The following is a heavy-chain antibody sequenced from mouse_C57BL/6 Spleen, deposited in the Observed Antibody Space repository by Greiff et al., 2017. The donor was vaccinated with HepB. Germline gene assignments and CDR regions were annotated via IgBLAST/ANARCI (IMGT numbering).Heavy chain of an antibody. D-gene: IGHD2-2*01. Sequence: VQLVESGPELVKPGASVKISCKASGYAFSSSWMNWVKQRPGKGLEWIGRIYPGDGDTNYNGKFKGKATLTADKSSSTAYMQLSSLTSEDSAVYFCARGDYGYDGPWFAYWGQGTLVTVSA. V-gene: IGHV1-82*01. CDR1: GYAFSSSW. CDR3: ARGDYGYDGPWFAY. CDR2: IYPGDGDT. J-gene: IGHJ3*01.